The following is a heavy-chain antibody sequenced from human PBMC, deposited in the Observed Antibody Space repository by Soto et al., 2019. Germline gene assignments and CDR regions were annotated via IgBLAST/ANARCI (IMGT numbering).Heavy chain of an antibody. CDR3: ARGGSDYYFDY. Sequence: PGGSLRLSCAASGFTFSSYGMHWVRQAPGKGLEWVAVISYDGSNKYYADSVKGRFTISRDNSRNTLYLQMGSLRTEDMAVYYCARGGSDYYFDYWGQGTLVTVSS. V-gene: IGHV3-30*03. CDR1: GFTFSSYG. D-gene: IGHD2-21*02. CDR2: ISYDGSNK. J-gene: IGHJ4*02.